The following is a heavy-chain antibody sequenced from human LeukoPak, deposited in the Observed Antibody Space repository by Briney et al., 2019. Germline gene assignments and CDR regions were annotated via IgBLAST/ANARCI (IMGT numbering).Heavy chain of an antibody. CDR3: ARSDIVVVPAAILGGNGMDV. CDR1: GFTFSSYG. D-gene: IGHD2-2*01. J-gene: IGHJ6*04. V-gene: IGHV3-33*01. CDR2: IWYDGSNK. Sequence: RRSLRLSCAASGFTFSSYGMHWVRQAPGKGLEWVAVIWYDGSNKYYADSVKGRFTISRDNSKNTLYLQMNSLRAEDTAVYYCARSDIVVVPAAILGGNGMDVWGKGTTVTVSS.